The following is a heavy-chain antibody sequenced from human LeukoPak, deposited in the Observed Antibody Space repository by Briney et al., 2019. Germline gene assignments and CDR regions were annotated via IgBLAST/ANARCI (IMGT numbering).Heavy chain of an antibody. CDR1: GGSTSSGNYY. CDR3: ARLGAGPTYYDFWSGYSSFYFDY. J-gene: IGHJ4*02. Sequence: SETLSLTRTVSGGSTSSGNYYWGWIRQPPGKGLEWIGGISSSGNTYYNPSLKSRITIFIDTSKNHFSLKLSSVSAADTAVYYCARLGAGPTYYDFWSGYSSFYFDYWGQGTLVTVSS. CDR2: ISSSGNT. V-gene: IGHV4-39*02. D-gene: IGHD3-3*01.